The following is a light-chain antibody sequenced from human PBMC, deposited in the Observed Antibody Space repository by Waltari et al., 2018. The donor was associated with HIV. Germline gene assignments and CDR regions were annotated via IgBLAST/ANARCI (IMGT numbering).Light chain of an antibody. Sequence: QSALTQPPSVSGSSGPSIPLPCTGTSSHVGGYNYVSWYQQHPGKAPKFIIYDVNKRPSGVSKRFSGSKSGNTASLTISGLQAEDEADYYCSSYTSSHTQVFGSGTKVTVL. CDR1: SSHVGGYNY. J-gene: IGLJ1*01. CDR3: SSYTSSHTQV. CDR2: DVN. V-gene: IGLV2-14*03.